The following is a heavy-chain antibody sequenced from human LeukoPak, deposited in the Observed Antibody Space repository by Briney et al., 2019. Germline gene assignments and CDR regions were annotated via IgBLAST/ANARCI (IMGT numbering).Heavy chain of an antibody. D-gene: IGHD3-16*01. CDR3: ARGYDYVWGSPYFDY. V-gene: IGHV4-39*07. CDR2: IYYSGST. Sequence: SEILSLTCTVSGGSISSSSYYWGWIRQPPGKGLEWIGSIYYSGSTNYNPSLKSRVTISVDTSKNQFSLKLSSVTAADTAVYYCARGYDYVWGSPYFDYWGQGTLVTVSS. CDR1: GGSISSSSYY. J-gene: IGHJ4*02.